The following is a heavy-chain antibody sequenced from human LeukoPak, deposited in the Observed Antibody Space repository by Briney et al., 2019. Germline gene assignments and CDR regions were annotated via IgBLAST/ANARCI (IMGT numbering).Heavy chain of an antibody. CDR3: ARGGSSGYCEDY. V-gene: IGHV7-4-1*02. Sequence: GASVKVSCKSTGYTFTNYALHSVRQPPGQELAWMGWIHTTTGNPTYAQGVTGRFVFSLDTSVSTAYLQISSLKAEDTAVYYCARGGSSGYCEDYWGQGTLVTVSS. CDR1: GYTFTNYA. D-gene: IGHD3-22*01. CDR2: IHTTTGNP. J-gene: IGHJ4*02.